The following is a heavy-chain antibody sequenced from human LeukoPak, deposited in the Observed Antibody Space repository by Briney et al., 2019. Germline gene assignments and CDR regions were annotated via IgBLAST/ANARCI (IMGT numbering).Heavy chain of an antibody. CDR3: AFYRGAHSYFPY. D-gene: IGHD3-10*01. V-gene: IGHV3-30*03. Sequence: GGSLRLSCAASGFTFSSYWMSWVRQAPGKGLEWVAVISYDGSNKSYADSVKGRFAISRDNSKNTIYLQMNSLRAEDTAVYYCAFYRGAHSYFPYWGQGTLVTVSS. CDR1: GFTFSSYW. CDR2: ISYDGSNK. J-gene: IGHJ4*02.